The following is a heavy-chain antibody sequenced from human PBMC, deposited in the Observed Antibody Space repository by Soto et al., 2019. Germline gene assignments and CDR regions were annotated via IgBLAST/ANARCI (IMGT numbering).Heavy chain of an antibody. J-gene: IGHJ4*02. V-gene: IGHV3-74*01. D-gene: IGHD3-16*01. CDR2: INGDGSIT. CDR3: VRDRGGFFDY. CDR1: GFSFSNYW. Sequence: EVPLVESGGGLVQPGGSLRLSCVASGFSFSNYWIHWVRQAPGKGPVWVSRINGDGSITSYAASVKGRITISSENTKNTLYLKMNSLRAEDAAVDYCVRDRGGFFDYWGQGTPVTVSS.